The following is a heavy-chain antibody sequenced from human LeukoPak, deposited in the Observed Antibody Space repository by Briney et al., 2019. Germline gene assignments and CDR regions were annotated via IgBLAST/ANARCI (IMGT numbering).Heavy chain of an antibody. CDR2: INPSGGST. D-gene: IGHD2-2*03. J-gene: IGHJ5*02. CDR3: AREGVDIVVVPAAIPYNWFDP. CDR1: GYTFTSYY. V-gene: IGHV1-46*01. Sequence: GASVKVSCKASGYTFTSYYMHWVRQAPGQGLEWMGIINPSGGSTSYAQKFQGRVTMTRDTSTSTVYMELSSLRSEDTAVYYCAREGVDIVVVPAAIPYNWFDPWGQGTLVTVSS.